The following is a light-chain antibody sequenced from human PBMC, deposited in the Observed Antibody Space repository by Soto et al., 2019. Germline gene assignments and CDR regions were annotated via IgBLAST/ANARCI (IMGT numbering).Light chain of an antibody. CDR1: QSISSSY. CDR3: QQYGSSGFT. J-gene: IGKJ3*01. Sequence: EIVLTQSPGTLSLSPGERATLSCRASQSISSSYLAWYQQKPGQAPRLLVYGASSRATGIPDRFSGSGSGTDFTHTFSSLEPEDFEVFYCQQYGSSGFTLGPGTKGNIK. CDR2: GAS. V-gene: IGKV3-20*01.